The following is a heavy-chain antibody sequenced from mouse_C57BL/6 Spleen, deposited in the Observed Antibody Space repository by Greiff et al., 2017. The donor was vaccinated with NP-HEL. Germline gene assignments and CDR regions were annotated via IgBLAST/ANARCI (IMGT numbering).Heavy chain of an antibody. Sequence: DVHLVESGPGLVKPSQSLSLTCSVTGYSITSDYYWNWIRQFPGNKLEWMGYISYDGSNNYNPSLKNRISITRDTSKNQFFLKLNSVTTEDTATYYCARVNWEFAYWGQGTLVTVSA. J-gene: IGHJ3*01. D-gene: IGHD4-1*01. CDR2: ISYDGSN. V-gene: IGHV3-6*01. CDR3: ARVNWEFAY. CDR1: GYSITSDYY.